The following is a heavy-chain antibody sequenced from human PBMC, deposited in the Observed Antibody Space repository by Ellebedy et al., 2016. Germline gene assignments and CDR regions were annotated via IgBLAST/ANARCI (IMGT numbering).Heavy chain of an antibody. D-gene: IGHD1-26*01. CDR3: AAGREAGGSYDAFDI. V-gene: IGHV4-39*01. J-gene: IGHJ3*02. CDR1: GGSISSSSYY. Sequence: SETLSLTXTVSGGSISSSSYYWGWIRQPPGKGLEWIGSIYYSGSTYYNPSLKSRVTISVDTSKNQFSLKLSSATAADTAVYYCAAGREAGGSYDAFDIWGQGTMVTVSS. CDR2: IYYSGST.